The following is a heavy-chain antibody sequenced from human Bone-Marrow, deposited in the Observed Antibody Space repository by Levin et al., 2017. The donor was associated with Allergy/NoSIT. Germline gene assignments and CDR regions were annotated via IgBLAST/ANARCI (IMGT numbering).Heavy chain of an antibody. V-gene: IGHV1-69*13. D-gene: IGHD3-9*01. J-gene: IGHJ6*03. CDR3: ARDADILTGYPYYYYMDV. CDR1: GGTFSSYA. CDR2: IIPIFGTA. Sequence: SVKVSCKASGGTFSSYAISWVRQAPGQGLEWMGGIIPIFGTANYAQKFQGRVTITADESTSTAYMELSSLRSEDTAVYYCARDADILTGYPYYYYMDVWGKGTTVTVSS.